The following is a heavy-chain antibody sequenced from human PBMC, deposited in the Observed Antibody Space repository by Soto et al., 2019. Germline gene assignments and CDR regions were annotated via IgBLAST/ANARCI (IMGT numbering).Heavy chain of an antibody. CDR1: GITFSSYA. V-gene: IGHV3-30-3*01. J-gene: IGHJ5*02. CDR2: ISYDGSNK. CDR3: ARQRYCSGGSCRSWWFDP. Sequence: GGSLRLSCAASGITFSSYAMHWVRQAPGKGLEWVAVISYDGSNKYYADSVKGRFTISRDNSKNTLYLQMNSLRAEDTAVYYCARQRYCSGGSCRSWWFDPWGQGTLVTVSS. D-gene: IGHD2-15*01.